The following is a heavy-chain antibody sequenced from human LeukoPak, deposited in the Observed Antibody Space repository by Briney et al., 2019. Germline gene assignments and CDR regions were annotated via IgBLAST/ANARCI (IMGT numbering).Heavy chain of an antibody. CDR1: GFTFSSYA. Sequence: PGGSLKLSCAASGFTFSSYAMNWVRQAPGKGLEWVSSISSSSSYIYYADSVKGRFTISRDNAKNSLYLQMNSLRAEDTAVYYCARDGDGSGSFYYYYGMDVWGQGTTVTVSS. CDR2: ISSSSSYI. J-gene: IGHJ6*02. CDR3: ARDGDGSGSFYYYYGMDV. V-gene: IGHV3-21*01. D-gene: IGHD3-10*01.